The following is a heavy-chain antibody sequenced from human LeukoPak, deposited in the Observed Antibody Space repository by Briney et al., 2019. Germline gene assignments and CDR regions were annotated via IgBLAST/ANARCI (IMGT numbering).Heavy chain of an antibody. V-gene: IGHV4-61*02. D-gene: IGHD3-10*01. Sequence: SQTLSLTCTVSGGSISSGGYYWSWIRQPPGKGLEWIGRIYTSGSTNYNPSLKSRVTISVDTSKNQFSLKLSSVTAADTAVYYCVRGPYGSGSTWGQGTLVTVSS. CDR2: IYTSGST. J-gene: IGHJ5*02. CDR1: GGSISSGGYY. CDR3: VRGPYGSGST.